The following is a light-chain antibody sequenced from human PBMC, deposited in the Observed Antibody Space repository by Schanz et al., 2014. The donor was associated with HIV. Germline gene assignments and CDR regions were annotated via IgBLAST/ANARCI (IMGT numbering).Light chain of an antibody. J-gene: IGLJ2*01. CDR2: EVS. CDR1: TSDIGTYDL. V-gene: IGLV2-14*02. CDR3: SSQTSGSTLVV. Sequence: QSVLTQPASVSGSPGQSITISCTGTTSDIGTYDLVSWYQQHPGRAPKLLIYEVSKRPSGVSSRFSGSKSGSTASLTISGIQADDEADYYCSSQTSGSTLVVFGGGTKLTVL.